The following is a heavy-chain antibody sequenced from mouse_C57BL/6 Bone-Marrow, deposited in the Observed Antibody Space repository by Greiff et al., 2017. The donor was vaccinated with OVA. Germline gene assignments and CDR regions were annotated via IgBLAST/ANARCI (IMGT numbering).Heavy chain of an antibody. J-gene: IGHJ3*01. V-gene: IGHV5-6*01. CDR2: ISSGGSYT. D-gene: IGHD1-1*01. CDR3: ARNLLLAY. Sequence: EVQVVESGGDLVKPGGSLKLSCAASGFTFSSYGMSWVRQTPDKRLEWVATISSGGSYTSYPDSVKGRFTISRDNAKNTLYLQMSSLKSEDTAMYYCARNLLLAYWGQGTLVTVSA. CDR1: GFTFSSYG.